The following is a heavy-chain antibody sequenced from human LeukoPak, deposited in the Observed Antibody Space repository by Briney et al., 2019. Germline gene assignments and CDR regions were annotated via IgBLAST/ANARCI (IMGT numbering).Heavy chain of an antibody. J-gene: IGHJ4*02. D-gene: IGHD6-19*01. CDR2: ISAYNGNT. CDR3: ARTLYSSGWYGGTLGY. CDR1: GYTFTSYG. V-gene: IGHV1-18*01. Sequence: ASVKVSCKASGYTFTSYGISWVRQAPGQGLEGVGWISAYNGNTNYAQKLQGRVTMTTDTSTSTAYMELRSLRSDDTAVYYCARTLYSSGWYGGTLGYWGQGTLVTVSS.